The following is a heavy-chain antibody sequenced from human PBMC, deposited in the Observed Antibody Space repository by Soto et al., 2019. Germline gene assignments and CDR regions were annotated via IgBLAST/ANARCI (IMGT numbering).Heavy chain of an antibody. CDR3: AREFASSSSYYFDY. CDR2: IYHSGST. D-gene: IGHD6-6*01. Sequence: QLQLQESGSGLVKPSQTLSLTCAVSGGSISSGGYSWSWIRQPPGKGLEWIGYIYHSGSTYYNPSLTSRVTISVDRSKNQFSLKLGSVTAADTAVYYCAREFASSSSYYFDYWGQGTLVTVSS. V-gene: IGHV4-30-2*01. CDR1: GGSISSGGYS. J-gene: IGHJ4*02.